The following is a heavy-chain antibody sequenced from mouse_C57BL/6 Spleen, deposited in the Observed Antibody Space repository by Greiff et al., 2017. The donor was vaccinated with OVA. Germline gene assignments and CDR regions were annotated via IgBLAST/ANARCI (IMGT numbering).Heavy chain of an antibody. CDR2: IRNKANGYTT. Sequence: EVQLVESGGGLVQPGGSLSLSCAASGFTFTDYYMSWVRQPPGKALEWLGFIRNKANGYTTEYSASVKGRFTISRDNSQSILYLQMNALRAEDSATYYCAFGDYDAAWFAYWGQGTLVTVSA. D-gene: IGHD2-4*01. CDR3: AFGDYDAAWFAY. V-gene: IGHV7-3*01. J-gene: IGHJ3*01. CDR1: GFTFTDYY.